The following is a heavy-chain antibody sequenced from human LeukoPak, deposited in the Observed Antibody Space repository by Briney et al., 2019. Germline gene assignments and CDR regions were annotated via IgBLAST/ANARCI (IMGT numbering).Heavy chain of an antibody. CDR2: INHSGST. Sequence: PGGSLRLSCAASGFTFSFYGMSWVRQTPGKGLEWIGEINHSGSTNYNPSLKSRVTISVDTSKNQFSLKLSSVTAADTAVYYCARGLSYGGEWGQGTLVTVSS. V-gene: IGHV4-34*01. D-gene: IGHD4-23*01. CDR3: ARGLSYGGE. J-gene: IGHJ4*02. CDR1: GFTFSFYG.